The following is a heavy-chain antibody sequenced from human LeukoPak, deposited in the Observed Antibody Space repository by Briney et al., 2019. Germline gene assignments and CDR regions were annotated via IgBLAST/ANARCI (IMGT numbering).Heavy chain of an antibody. V-gene: IGHV1-2*02. J-gene: IGHJ4*02. CDR2: INPDSGFT. CDR3: APTAEAYTSWWKV. D-gene: IGHD3-16*01. CDR1: GYKFTDDY. Sequence: GASVKVSCKASGYKFTDDYMHWVRHAPGQGLEFMGWINPDSGFTNYAQKFKGRVTMTRDTSISTAYLEVRSLTSDDTAVYYCAPTAEAYTSWWKVWGQGTLLSVSS.